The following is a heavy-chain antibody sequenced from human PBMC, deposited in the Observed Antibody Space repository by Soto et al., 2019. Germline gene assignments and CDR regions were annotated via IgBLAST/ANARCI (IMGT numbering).Heavy chain of an antibody. CDR3: ACPVHVDIVATDYYYYGMDV. CDR2: ISSSSSYI. CDR1: GFTFSSYS. J-gene: IGHJ6*02. V-gene: IGHV3-21*01. D-gene: IGHD5-12*01. Sequence: GGSLRLSCAASGFTFSSYSMDWVRQAPGKGLEWVSSISSSSSYIYYADSVKGRFTISRDNAKNSLYLQMNSLRAEDTAVYYCACPVHVDIVATDYYYYGMDVWGQGTTVTVSS.